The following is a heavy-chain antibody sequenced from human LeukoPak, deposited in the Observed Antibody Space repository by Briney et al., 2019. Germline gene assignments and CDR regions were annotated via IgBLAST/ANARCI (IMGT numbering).Heavy chain of an antibody. CDR2: ISHSSSTI. CDR1: GFTFSSYA. D-gene: IGHD4-17*01. CDR3: ARDRLHYGEYEKTFDY. V-gene: IGHV3-48*01. J-gene: IGHJ4*02. Sequence: PEGSLRLSCAASGFTFSSYAMSWVRQAPGKGLEWVSYISHSSSTIYYADSVKGRFTISRDNAKKSLYLQMNSLRAEDSAVYYCARDRLHYGEYEKTFDYWGQGTLVTVSS.